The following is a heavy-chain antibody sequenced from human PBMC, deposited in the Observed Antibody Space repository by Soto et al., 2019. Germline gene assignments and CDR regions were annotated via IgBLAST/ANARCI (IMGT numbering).Heavy chain of an antibody. D-gene: IGHD5-12*01. CDR1: GGSISSGDDY. CDR3: ARVLSGGYSGYDDYYYYGMDD. Sequence: SETLSLTCTVSGGSISSGDDYWSWIRQPPGKGLEWIGYIYYSGSTYYNPSLKSRVTISVDTSKNQFSLKLSSVTAADTAVYYCARVLSGGYSGYDDYYYYGMDDWGQGTTVTVS. CDR2: IYYSGST. J-gene: IGHJ6*02. V-gene: IGHV4-30-4*01.